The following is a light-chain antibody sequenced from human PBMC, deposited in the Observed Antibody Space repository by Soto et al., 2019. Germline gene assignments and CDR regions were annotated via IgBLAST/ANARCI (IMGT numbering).Light chain of an antibody. V-gene: IGLV7-46*01. J-gene: IGLJ2*01. Sequence: QAVVTQEPSLTASPGGTVTLTCGSSTGAVTSGHYPYWFQQKPGQAPRTLIYDTSNKHSWTPARFSGSLLGGKAALTLSGAQPEDEAEYYCLLSYSGAQGVFGGGTKLTVL. CDR3: LLSYSGAQGV. CDR1: TGAVTSGHY. CDR2: DTS.